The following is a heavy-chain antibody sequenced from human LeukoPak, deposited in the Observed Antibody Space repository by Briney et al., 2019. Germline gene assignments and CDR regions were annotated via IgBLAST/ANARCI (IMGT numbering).Heavy chain of an antibody. D-gene: IGHD5-18*01. CDR1: GFTFSSYA. CDR2: ISYDGSNK. Sequence: PGGSLRLSCAASGFTFSSYAMHWVRQAPGKGLEWVAVISYDGSNKYYADSVKGRFTISRDNSKNTLYLQMNSLRAEDTAVYYCAREGRYSYGPTYYYYGMDVWGQGTTVTVSS. V-gene: IGHV3-30-3*01. J-gene: IGHJ6*02. CDR3: AREGRYSYGPTYYYYGMDV.